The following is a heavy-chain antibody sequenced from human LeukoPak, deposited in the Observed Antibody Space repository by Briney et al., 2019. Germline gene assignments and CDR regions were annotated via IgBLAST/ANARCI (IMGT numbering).Heavy chain of an antibody. J-gene: IGHJ6*03. D-gene: IGHD3-3*01. V-gene: IGHV1-24*01. CDR2: FDPKDGET. CDR1: GYTLTELS. Sequence: GASVKVSCKVSGYTLTELSMHWVRRAPGKGLEGMGGFDPKDGETIYAQKFQGRVTMTEDTSTDTAYMELSSLRSEDTAVYYCATSDRENVLRFLEWLPLLMDVWGKGTTVTVSS. CDR3: ATSDRENVLRFLEWLPLLMDV.